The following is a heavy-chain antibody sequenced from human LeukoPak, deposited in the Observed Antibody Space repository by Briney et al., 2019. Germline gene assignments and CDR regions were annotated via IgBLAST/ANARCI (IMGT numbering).Heavy chain of an antibody. CDR1: GFTFSSYA. J-gene: IGHJ4*02. Sequence: GGSVRLSCAASGFTFSSYAMHWVRQAPGKGLEWVAVISYDGSNKYYADSVKGRFTISRDNSKNTPYLQMNSLRAEDTAVYYCARARVVVAARGRGSYFDYWGQGTLVTVSS. CDR3: ARARVVVAARGRGSYFDY. V-gene: IGHV3-30-3*01. D-gene: IGHD2-15*01. CDR2: ISYDGSNK.